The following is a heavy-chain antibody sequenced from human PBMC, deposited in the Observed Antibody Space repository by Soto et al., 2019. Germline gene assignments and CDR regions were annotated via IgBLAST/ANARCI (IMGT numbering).Heavy chain of an antibody. CDR3: AKDDVVYGDYLYYYGMDV. CDR2: ISYDGSNK. J-gene: IGHJ6*02. Sequence: QVQLVESGGGVVQPGRSLRLSCAASGFTFSSYGMHWVRQAPGKGLEWVAVISYDGSNKYYADSVKGRFTISRDNSKNTLYLQMNSLRAEDTAVYYCAKDDVVYGDYLYYYGMDVWGQGTTVTVSS. CDR1: GFTFSSYG. D-gene: IGHD4-17*01. V-gene: IGHV3-30*18.